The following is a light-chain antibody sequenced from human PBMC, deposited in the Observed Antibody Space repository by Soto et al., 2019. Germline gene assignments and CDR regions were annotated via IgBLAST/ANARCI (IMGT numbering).Light chain of an antibody. Sequence: DIQMTQSPSSLSASVGDRVTITCQASQDITNYLNWYRQKPGKAPRLLLYDASSLETGVPSRFSGSGSGTDFTFTISSLQPEDIATYYCQHYDQLPITCGQGTRLEIK. CDR1: QDITNY. V-gene: IGKV1-33*01. CDR3: QHYDQLPIT. CDR2: DAS. J-gene: IGKJ5*01.